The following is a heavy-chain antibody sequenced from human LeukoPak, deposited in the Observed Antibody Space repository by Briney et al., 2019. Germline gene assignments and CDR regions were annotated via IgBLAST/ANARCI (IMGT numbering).Heavy chain of an antibody. CDR3: ARSNGDYISAFDI. J-gene: IGHJ3*02. D-gene: IGHD4-17*01. CDR2: IYYSGST. CDR1: GGSISSGGYY. Sequence: SQTLSLTCTVSGGSISSGGYYWSWIRQHPGKGLEWLGYIYYSGSTYYNPSLKSRVTISVDTSKNQFSLKLSSVTAADTAVYYCARSNGDYISAFDIWGQGTMVTVSS. V-gene: IGHV4-31*03.